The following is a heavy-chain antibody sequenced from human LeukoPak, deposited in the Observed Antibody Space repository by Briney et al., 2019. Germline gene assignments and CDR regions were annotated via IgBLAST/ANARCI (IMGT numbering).Heavy chain of an antibody. CDR1: GFTFSSYG. CDR2: ISYDESNK. CDR3: AKDLYYYDSSGYYGPLDN. J-gene: IGHJ4*02. D-gene: IGHD3-22*01. Sequence: PGGSLRLSCAASGFTFSSYGMHWVRQAPGKGLEWVAVISYDESNKYYADSVKGRFTISRDNSKNTLYLQMNSLRAEDTAVYYCAKDLYYYDSSGYYGPLDNWGQGTLVTVSS. V-gene: IGHV3-30*18.